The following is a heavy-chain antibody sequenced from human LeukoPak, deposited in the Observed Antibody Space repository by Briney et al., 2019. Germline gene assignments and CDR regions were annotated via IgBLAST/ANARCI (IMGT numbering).Heavy chain of an antibody. CDR1: GYPFRTYV. CDR3: VRGTGY. V-gene: IGHV3-64D*06. Sequence: GGSLRLSCSVSGYPFRTYVMHWVREAPGKGLEYVSAIRSNGDNTYYADSVQGRFTIPRDNSKNPLYLQMHSLRADDETVYYCVRGTGYWGQGTLVTVSS. CDR2: IRSNGDNT. J-gene: IGHJ4*02.